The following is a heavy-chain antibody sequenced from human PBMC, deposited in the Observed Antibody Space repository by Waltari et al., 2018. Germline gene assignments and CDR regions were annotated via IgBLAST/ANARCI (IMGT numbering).Heavy chain of an antibody. CDR1: GGSISSSSYY. V-gene: IGHV4-39*07. CDR3: ARVEYSSSSVYY. Sequence: QLQLQESGPGLVKPSETLSLTCTVSGGSISSSSYYWGWIRQPPGKGLEWIGSIYYSGSTYYNPSLKSRVTISVDTSKNQFSLKLSSVTAADTAGYYCARVEYSSSSVYYWGQGTLVTVSS. CDR2: IYYSGST. D-gene: IGHD6-6*01. J-gene: IGHJ4*02.